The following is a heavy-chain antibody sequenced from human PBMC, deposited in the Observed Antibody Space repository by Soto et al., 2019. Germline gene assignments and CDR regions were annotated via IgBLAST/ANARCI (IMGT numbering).Heavy chain of an antibody. CDR1: GGSGGSFSGYY. CDR3: ARPDCGSSGYYHYCYGMDV. Sequence: QVQLQQWGAGLLKPSETLSLTCAVYGGSGGSFSGYYWSWIRQPPGKGLEWIGEINHSGSTNYNPSLKSGVTIEVATSKTQLSLKLTSVTAADTAVYYWARPDCGSSGYYHYCYGMDVWGQGTTVTFPS. J-gene: IGHJ6*02. D-gene: IGHD3-22*01. V-gene: IGHV4-34*01. CDR2: INHSGST.